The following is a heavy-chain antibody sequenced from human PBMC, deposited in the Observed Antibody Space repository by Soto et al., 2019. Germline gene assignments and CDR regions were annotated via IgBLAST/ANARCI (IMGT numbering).Heavy chain of an antibody. V-gene: IGHV4-39*01. J-gene: IGHJ6*03. CDR1: GGSISSSSYY. CDR2: IYYSGST. Sequence: SETLSLTCTVSGGSISSSSYYWGWIRQPPGKGLEWIGSIYYSGSTYYNPSLKSRVTISVDTSKNQFSLKLSSVTAADTAVYYCARLRGPGYCSSTSCFRYYYYMDVWGKGTTVTVSS. D-gene: IGHD2-2*01. CDR3: ARLRGPGYCSSTSCFRYYYYMDV.